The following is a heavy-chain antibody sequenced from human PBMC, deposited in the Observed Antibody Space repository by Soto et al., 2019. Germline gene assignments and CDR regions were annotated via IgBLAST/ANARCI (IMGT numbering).Heavy chain of an antibody. Sequence: EVQLVESGGGLVQPGGSLRLSCAASGFTVSSNYMSWVRQAPGKGLEWVSVIYSGGSTYYADSVKGRFTISRDNSKNTLYLQMNSLRAEDTAVYYYARATGGYDSPFDYWGQGTLVTVSS. D-gene: IGHD5-12*01. CDR3: ARATGGYDSPFDY. CDR2: IYSGGST. CDR1: GFTVSSNY. J-gene: IGHJ4*02. V-gene: IGHV3-66*01.